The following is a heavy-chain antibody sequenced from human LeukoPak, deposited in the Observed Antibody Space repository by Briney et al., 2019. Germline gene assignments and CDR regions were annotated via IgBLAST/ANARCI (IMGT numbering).Heavy chain of an antibody. CDR3: ARHGMYYYDSSGYRWFDP. V-gene: IGHV4-39*01. Sequence: SETLSLTCTVSGGSISSSSYYWGWIRQPPGKGLEWIGRIYYSGSTYYNPSLKSRVTISVDTSKNQFSLKLSSVTAADTAVYYCARHGMYYYDSSGYRWFDPWGQGTLVTVSS. CDR2: IYYSGST. J-gene: IGHJ5*02. D-gene: IGHD3-22*01. CDR1: GGSISSSSYY.